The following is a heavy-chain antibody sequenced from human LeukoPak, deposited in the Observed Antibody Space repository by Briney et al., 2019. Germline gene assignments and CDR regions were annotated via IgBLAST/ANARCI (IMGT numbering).Heavy chain of an antibody. CDR1: RFTFSSYW. D-gene: IGHD7-27*01. Sequence: GGSLRLSCAASRFTFSSYWMSWVRQAPGKGLEWVANIKQDGSEKRYVDSVKGRFAISRDNAENSLYLQMNSLKAEDTAVYYCGRFTRSGDSVYWGQGTLVTVSS. CDR2: IKQDGSEK. V-gene: IGHV3-7*04. J-gene: IGHJ4*02. CDR3: GRFTRSGDSVY.